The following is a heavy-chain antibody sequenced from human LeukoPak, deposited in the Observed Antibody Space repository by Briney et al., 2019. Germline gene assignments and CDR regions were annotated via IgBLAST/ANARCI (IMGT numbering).Heavy chain of an antibody. V-gene: IGHV3-11*05. CDR2: ISGSGTFT. CDR1: GFTVSSNY. CDR3: ARDITSTKY. D-gene: IGHD1-1*01. J-gene: IGHJ4*02. Sequence: PGGSLRLSCAASGFTVSSNYMSWVRQAPGKGLEWVSYISGSGTFTNYADSVKGRFTVSRDNAKNSLYLQMNSLRAEDTALYYCARDITSTKYWGQGTLVTVSS.